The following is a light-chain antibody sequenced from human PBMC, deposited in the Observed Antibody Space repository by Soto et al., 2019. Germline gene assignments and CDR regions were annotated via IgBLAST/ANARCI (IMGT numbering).Light chain of an antibody. CDR2: GAS. J-gene: IGKJ3*01. CDR3: QHDSSLPT. Sequence: EIVMTQSPGTLSVSPGEGATLSCRASQSVSTNLAWYQQKPGQAPRLLIYGASTRATGIPARFSGSGSGTEFTLTISSLQSEESALYYCQHDSSLPTFGPGTTVDI. CDR1: QSVSTN. V-gene: IGKV3-15*01.